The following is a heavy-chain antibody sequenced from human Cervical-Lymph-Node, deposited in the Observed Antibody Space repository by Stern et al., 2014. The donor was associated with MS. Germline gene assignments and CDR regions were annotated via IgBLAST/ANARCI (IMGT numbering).Heavy chain of an antibody. V-gene: IGHV5-51*03. Sequence: VQLQQSGAEVKKPGESLKISCKGSGYSFTSYWIAWVRQMPGKGLEWMGIIYPGDSGTRYSPSFQGQVTISADKSISTAYLQWSSLKASDTAIYYCARRLRWLQFPYFDFWGQGTLVTVSS. CDR2: IYPGDSGT. CDR3: ARRLRWLQFPYFDF. J-gene: IGHJ4*02. D-gene: IGHD5-24*01. CDR1: GYSFTSYW.